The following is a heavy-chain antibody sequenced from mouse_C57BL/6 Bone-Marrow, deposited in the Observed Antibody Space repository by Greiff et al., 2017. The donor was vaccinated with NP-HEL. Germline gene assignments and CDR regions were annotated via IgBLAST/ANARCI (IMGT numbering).Heavy chain of an antibody. J-gene: IGHJ2*01. CDR3: VIYYGYRYYFDY. CDR2: ISYDGSN. Sequence: VQLQQSGPGLVKPSQSLSLTCSVTGYSITSGYYWNWIRQFPGNKLEWMGYISYDGSNNYNPSLKNRISITRDTSKNQFFLKLNSVTTEDTATYYCVIYYGYRYYFDYWGQGTTLTVSS. D-gene: IGHD2-2*01. V-gene: IGHV3-6*01. CDR1: GYSITSGYY.